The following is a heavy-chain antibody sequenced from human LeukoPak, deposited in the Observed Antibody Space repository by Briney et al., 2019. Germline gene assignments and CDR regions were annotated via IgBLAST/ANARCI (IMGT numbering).Heavy chain of an antibody. D-gene: IGHD6-13*01. J-gene: IGHJ4*02. CDR1: GGSISSYY. V-gene: IGHV4-59*01. CDR3: ARGVYIAAAQYGY. CDR2: IYYSGTT. Sequence: NPSETLSLTCTASGGSISSYYWSWIRQPPGKGLEWIGYIYYSGTTNYNPSLKSRVTISVDTSKNQFSLKLSSVTAADTAVYYCARGVYIAAAQYGYWGQGTLVTVSS.